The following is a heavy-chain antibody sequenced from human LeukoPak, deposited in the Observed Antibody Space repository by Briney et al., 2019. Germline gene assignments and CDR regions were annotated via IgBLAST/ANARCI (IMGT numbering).Heavy chain of an antibody. CDR3: ARHRYFYIDL. V-gene: IGHV3-7*01. J-gene: IGHJ4*02. D-gene: IGHD3-9*01. Sequence: GGSLRLSCAASGFTFSLHYMGWVRQTPGRGLEWVANIKEDGSDTFYVDSVKGRFTISRDNAKNSVYLQMTILRAEDTAVYYCARHRYFYIDLWGQGTLVNVSS. CDR2: IKEDGSDT. CDR1: GFTFSLHY.